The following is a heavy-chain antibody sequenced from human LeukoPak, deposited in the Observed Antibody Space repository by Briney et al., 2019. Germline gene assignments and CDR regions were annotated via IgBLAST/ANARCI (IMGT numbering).Heavy chain of an antibody. CDR2: IHSGGTT. CDR1: GGSISSYY. Sequence: ASETLSLTCTVSGGSISSYYWSWIRQPAGKGLEWIGRIHSGGTTNYNPSFMSRLTLSVDTSKNEISLRLTSVTAADTALYYCARDNPNGYKRGYQHYYYYMDMWGKGTTVTVSS. CDR3: ARDNPNGYKRGYQHYYYYMDM. D-gene: IGHD1-14*01. J-gene: IGHJ6*03. V-gene: IGHV4-4*07.